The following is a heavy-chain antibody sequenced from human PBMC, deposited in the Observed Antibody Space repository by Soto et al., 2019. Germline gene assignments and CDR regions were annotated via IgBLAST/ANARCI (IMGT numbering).Heavy chain of an antibody. CDR3: ARLKTNYSRYNWFDP. Sequence: SETLSLTCTVSGGSISSYYWSWIRQPPGKGLEWIGYIYYSGSTNYNPSLKSRVTISVDTSKNQFSLKLSSVTAADTAVYYCARLKTNYSRYNWFDPWGQGTLVTVSS. D-gene: IGHD4-4*01. V-gene: IGHV4-59*12. CDR1: GGSISSYY. CDR2: IYYSGST. J-gene: IGHJ5*02.